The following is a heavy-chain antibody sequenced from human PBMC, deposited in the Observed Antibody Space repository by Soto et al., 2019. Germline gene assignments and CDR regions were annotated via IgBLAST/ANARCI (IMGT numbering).Heavy chain of an antibody. D-gene: IGHD3-10*01. V-gene: IGHV1-18*01. J-gene: IGHJ6*02. CDR1: GYTFTSYG. CDR2: ISAYNDNT. Sequence: QIQLVQSGPEVRKPGASVKVSCKASGYTFTSYGLSWVRQAPGQGLEWLGWISAYNDNTNYAQKLKGRVTLTTDASTCTADMELRNRRSNGSAVYFCAREGYYYGSGHYSPPRFYGMGVWGLGPTVTVSS. CDR3: AREGYYYGSGHYSPPRFYGMGV.